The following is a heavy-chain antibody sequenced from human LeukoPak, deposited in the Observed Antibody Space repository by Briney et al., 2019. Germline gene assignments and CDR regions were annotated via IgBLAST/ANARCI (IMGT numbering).Heavy chain of an antibody. CDR3: AREGGPILRYFDWLPTGDAFDI. V-gene: IGHV1-46*01. D-gene: IGHD3-9*01. CDR1: GYTFTSYY. Sequence: GASVKVSCKASGYTFTSYYMHWVRQAPGQGLEWMGIINPSGGSTSYAQKFQGRVTMTRDTSTSTVYMELSSLRPEDTAVYYCAREGGPILRYFDWLPTGDAFDIWGQGTMVTVSS. J-gene: IGHJ3*02. CDR2: INPSGGST.